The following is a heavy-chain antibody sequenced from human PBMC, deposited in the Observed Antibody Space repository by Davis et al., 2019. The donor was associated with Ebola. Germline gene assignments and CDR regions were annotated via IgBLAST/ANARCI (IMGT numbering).Heavy chain of an antibody. CDR2: IYSGGRT. J-gene: IGHJ4*02. Sequence: GESLKIPCAASGFTVSSNYMSSVRQAPVTGLEWVSDIYSGGRTNYADSVKGRFTISRDNSKNTLYLQMNSLRAEDTAVYYCARDFKGTGGYWGQGTLVTVSS. V-gene: IGHV3-53*01. CDR1: GFTVSSNY. D-gene: IGHD3-10*01. CDR3: ARDFKGTGGY.